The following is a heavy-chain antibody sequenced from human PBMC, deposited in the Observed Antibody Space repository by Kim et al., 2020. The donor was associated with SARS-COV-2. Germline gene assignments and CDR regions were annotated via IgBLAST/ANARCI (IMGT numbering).Heavy chain of an antibody. Sequence: GGSLRLSCVASGFTISSFWVTWVRQAPGKGLEWVANIKQDASEKHYADSVKGRFTISRDNAKNSLYLQMNSLRVDDTAVYFCASQYRAYGDAFDIWCQGT. D-gene: IGHD5-12*01. CDR3: ASQYRAYGDAFDI. CDR1: GFTISSFW. V-gene: IGHV3-7*01. J-gene: IGHJ3*02. CDR2: IKQDASEK.